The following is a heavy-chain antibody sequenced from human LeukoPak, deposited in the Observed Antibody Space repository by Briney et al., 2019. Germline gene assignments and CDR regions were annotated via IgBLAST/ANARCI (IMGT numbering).Heavy chain of an antibody. V-gene: IGHV3-7*01. CDR3: VGFHREVDFDY. CDR2: IKEDGSEK. CDR1: GFTLSRFW. D-gene: IGHD3-10*01. J-gene: IGHJ4*02. Sequence: PGGSLRLSCAASGFTLSRFWMSWVRQVPGKGLEWVAIIKEDGSEKHYVDSVKGRFTISRDNAKNSLYLQVNSLRAEDTAVYFCVGFHREVDFDYWGQGTLVTVSA.